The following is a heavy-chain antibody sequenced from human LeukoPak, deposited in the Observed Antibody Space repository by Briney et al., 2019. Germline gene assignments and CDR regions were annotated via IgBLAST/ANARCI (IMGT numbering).Heavy chain of an antibody. J-gene: IGHJ4*02. CDR1: GFTFGDYG. CDR2: INWNGVST. D-gene: IGHD3-9*01. V-gene: IGHV3-20*03. Sequence: GGSLRLSFAASGFTFGDYGVIWVRRAPGKGLEWVSGINWNGVSTLYAASVKGRFTISRDNAKNSLSLQMNSLRVEDTAFYYCARSGDYDILTGYFDYWGQGTLVTVSS. CDR3: ARSGDYDILTGYFDY.